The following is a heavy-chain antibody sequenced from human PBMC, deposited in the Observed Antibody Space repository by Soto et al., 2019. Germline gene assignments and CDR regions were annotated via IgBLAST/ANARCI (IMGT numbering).Heavy chain of an antibody. CDR3: AYGDHRDLHSFPTRRSSDL. Sequence: EWIGYIYYSGSTNYNPSLKSRVTISVDTSKNQFSLKLSSVTAADTVVFFCAYGDHRDLHSFPTRRSSDL. J-gene: IGHJ2*01. D-gene: IGHD4-17*01. V-gene: IGHV4-59*01. CDR2: IYYSGST.